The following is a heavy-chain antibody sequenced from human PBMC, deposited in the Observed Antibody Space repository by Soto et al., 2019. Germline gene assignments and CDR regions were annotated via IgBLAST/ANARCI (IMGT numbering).Heavy chain of an antibody. V-gene: IGHV3-30-3*01. J-gene: IGHJ6*02. Sequence: GGSLRLSCAASGFTFSSYAMHWVRQAPGKGLEWVAVISYDGSNKYYADSVKGRFTISRDNSKNTLYLQMNSLRAEDTAVYYCARDLLRSGWKLYYYYYGMDVWGQGTTVTVSS. CDR3: ARDLLRSGWKLYYYYYGMDV. D-gene: IGHD1-1*01. CDR1: GFTFSSYA. CDR2: ISYDGSNK.